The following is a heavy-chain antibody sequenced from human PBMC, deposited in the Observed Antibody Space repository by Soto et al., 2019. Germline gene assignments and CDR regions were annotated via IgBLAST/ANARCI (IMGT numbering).Heavy chain of an antibody. Sequence: PGGSLRLSCAASGFTFSSYGMHWVRQAPGKGLEWVAVIWYDGSNKYYADSVKGRFTISRDNSKNTLYLQMNSLRAEDTAVYYCAREGRYSYGYYYYYGMDVWGQGTTVTISS. D-gene: IGHD5-18*01. J-gene: IGHJ6*02. CDR2: IWYDGSNK. V-gene: IGHV3-33*01. CDR1: GFTFSSYG. CDR3: AREGRYSYGYYYYYGMDV.